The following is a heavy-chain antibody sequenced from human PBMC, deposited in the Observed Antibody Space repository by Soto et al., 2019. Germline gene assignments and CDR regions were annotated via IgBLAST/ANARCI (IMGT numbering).Heavy chain of an antibody. J-gene: IGHJ4*02. CDR1: GYTFTSFE. D-gene: IGHD2-21*02. Sequence: QVQLVQSGAEVKKPGASVKVSCKASGYTFTSFEINWVRQATGRGLEWMGWMNPNSGNTGHAQKFQGRVTMTRNTSIITAYMELSSLRSEDTAVDYCNLVVTSPPYWGQGTLVTVSS. V-gene: IGHV1-8*01. CDR2: MNPNSGNT. CDR3: NLVVTSPPY.